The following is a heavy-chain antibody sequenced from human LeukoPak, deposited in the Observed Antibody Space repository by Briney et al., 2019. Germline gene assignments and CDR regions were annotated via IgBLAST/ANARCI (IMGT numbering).Heavy chain of an antibody. CDR3: ARGHLRIYCTNGVCYTGYYYYYMDV. Sequence: GSLRLSCAASGFTVSSNYMSWIRQPPGKGLEWIGEINHSGSTNYNPSLKSRVTISVDTSKNQFSLKLSSVTAADTAVYYCARGHLRIYCTNGVCYTGYYYYYMDVWGKGTTVTVSS. D-gene: IGHD2-8*01. J-gene: IGHJ6*03. V-gene: IGHV4-34*01. CDR1: GFTVSSNY. CDR2: INHSGST.